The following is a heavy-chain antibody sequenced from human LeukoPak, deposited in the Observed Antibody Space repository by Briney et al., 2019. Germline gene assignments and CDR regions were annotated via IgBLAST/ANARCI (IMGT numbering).Heavy chain of an antibody. CDR1: GFTFSSYG. CDR2: IWYDGSNK. D-gene: IGHD3/OR15-3a*01. Sequence: GGSLRLSCAASGFTFSSYGMHWVRQAPGKGLEWVAVIWYDGSNKYYADSVKGRFTISRDNPKNTLYLQMNSLRAEDTAVYYCARDLSDWDPYYYYGMDVWGQGTTVTVSS. CDR3: ARDLSDWDPYYYYGMDV. J-gene: IGHJ6*02. V-gene: IGHV3-33*01.